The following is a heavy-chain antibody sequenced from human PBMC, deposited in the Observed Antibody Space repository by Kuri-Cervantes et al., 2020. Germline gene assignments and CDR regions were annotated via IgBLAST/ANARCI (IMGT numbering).Heavy chain of an antibody. CDR3: ARETGYSYDQAFNI. J-gene: IGHJ3*02. CDR2: INHSGST. V-gene: IGHV4-34*01. D-gene: IGHD5-18*01. Sequence: SQTLSLTCAVYGGSFSGYYWSWIRQPPGKGLEWIGEINHSGSTNYNPSLKSRVTISVDTSKNQFSLKLSSVTAADTAVYYCARETGYSYDQAFNIWGQGTMVTVSS. CDR1: GGSFSGYY.